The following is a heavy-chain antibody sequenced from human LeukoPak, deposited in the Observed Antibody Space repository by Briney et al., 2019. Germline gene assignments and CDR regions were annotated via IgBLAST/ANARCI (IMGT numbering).Heavy chain of an antibody. CDR2: ISAYNGNT. D-gene: IGHD3-22*01. J-gene: IGHJ4*02. CDR3: ARALPLIDFYESSASISPRPAYDY. Sequence: GASVKVSCKASGYTFTSYGSSWVRQAPGQGLEWMGWISAYNGNTNYAQELQGRVTMTRNTSISTAYMELSSLRSEDTAVYYCARALPLIDFYESSASISPRPAYDYWGQGTLVTVSS. V-gene: IGHV1-18*01. CDR1: GYTFTSYG.